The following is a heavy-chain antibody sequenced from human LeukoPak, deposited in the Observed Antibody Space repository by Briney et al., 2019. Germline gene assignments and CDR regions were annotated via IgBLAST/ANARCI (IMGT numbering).Heavy chain of an antibody. CDR3: AKGDREGYSSSWYSGDVLDI. CDR1: GGSINTYY. J-gene: IGHJ3*02. Sequence: SETLSLTCTVSGGSINTYYWSWLRQPPGKGLEWIGYIYYSGSTSYNPSLKSRVTISVDTSKNQFSLRLSSVTAADTAVYYCAKGDREGYSSSWYSGDVLDIWGQGTMVTVSS. V-gene: IGHV4-59*01. D-gene: IGHD6-13*01. CDR2: IYYSGST.